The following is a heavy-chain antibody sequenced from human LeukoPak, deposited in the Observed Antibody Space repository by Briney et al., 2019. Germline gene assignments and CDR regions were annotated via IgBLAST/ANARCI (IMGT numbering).Heavy chain of an antibody. CDR1: VPTFTSYA. CDR2: FIPIYGSP. D-gene: IGHD3-22*01. Sequence: EASVKVSCKASVPTFTSYAINWVRQAPGQGLEWMGGFIPIYGSPTYAQNFQGRVTYTTDEPTYTAYMELTNLKSDDTAVYFCAGFFYDTSGDAFDIWGQGTMVTVSS. CDR3: AGFFYDTSGDAFDI. J-gene: IGHJ3*02. V-gene: IGHV1-69*05.